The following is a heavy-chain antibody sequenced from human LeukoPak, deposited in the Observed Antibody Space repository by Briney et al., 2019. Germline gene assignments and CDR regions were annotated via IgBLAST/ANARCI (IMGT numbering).Heavy chain of an antibody. D-gene: IGHD1-26*01. CDR1: GFTVSSNY. Sequence: PGGSLRLSCAASGFTVSSNYMSWVRQAPGKGLEWVAVISYDGSNKYYADSVKGRFTISRDNSKNTLYLQMNSLRAEDTAVYYCAKDLLGELLLDAFDIWGQGTMVTVSS. V-gene: IGHV3-30*18. J-gene: IGHJ3*02. CDR3: AKDLLGELLLDAFDI. CDR2: ISYDGSNK.